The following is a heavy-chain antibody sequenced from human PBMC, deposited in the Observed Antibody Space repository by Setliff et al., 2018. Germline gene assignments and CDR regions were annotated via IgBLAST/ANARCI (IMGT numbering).Heavy chain of an antibody. J-gene: IGHJ3*02. CDR1: GGSFSDYY. V-gene: IGHV4-34*01. Sequence: LSLTCAVYGGSFSDYYWSWIRQSPGRGLEWIGEINHSGSTNYNPSLKTRVTISVDTSKNQFSLKLSSVTAADTAVYYCARGDYYDSSAYSPDTFDIWGQGTMVTVSS. CDR3: ARGDYYDSSAYSPDTFDI. D-gene: IGHD3-22*01. CDR2: INHSGST.